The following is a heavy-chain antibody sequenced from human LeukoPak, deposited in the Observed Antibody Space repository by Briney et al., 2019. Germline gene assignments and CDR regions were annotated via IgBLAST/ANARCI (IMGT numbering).Heavy chain of an antibody. CDR2: ITASGTAM. J-gene: IGHJ4*02. D-gene: IGHD1-26*01. CDR1: GFTFSSYS. V-gene: IGHV3-48*02. CDR3: ASSGSYRFDY. Sequence: GGSLRLSCAASGFTFSSYSMNWVRQAPGKGLEWVSHITASGTAMFYADSEKGRFTISRDNAKNSLYLQMNSLRDEDTAVYYCASSGSYRFDYWGQGTLVTVSS.